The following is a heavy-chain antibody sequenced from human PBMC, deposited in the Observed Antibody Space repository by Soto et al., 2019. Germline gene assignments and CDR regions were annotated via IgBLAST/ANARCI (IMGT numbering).Heavy chain of an antibody. Sequence: EVQLVESGGGLVQPGGSLRLSCAAAGFTFSNYWMLWVRQAPGKGLEWVANIKQDGTEKNYVASVRDRFTSSRDNAQNSLDLQVNTLTAEDTAVYDCASVDIWGQGTLVTVSS. CDR1: GFTFSNYW. V-gene: IGHV3-7*01. J-gene: IGHJ4*02. CDR2: IKQDGTEK. D-gene: IGHD5-12*01. CDR3: ASVDI.